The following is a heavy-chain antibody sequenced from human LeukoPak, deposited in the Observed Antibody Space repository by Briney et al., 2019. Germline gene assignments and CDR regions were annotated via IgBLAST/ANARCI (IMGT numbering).Heavy chain of an antibody. V-gene: IGHV3-20*01. CDR1: GFTFDDYG. D-gene: IGHD5-18*01. J-gene: IGHJ2*01. CDR3: ARGVRGYSYGYWYFDL. CDR2: INWNGGST. Sequence: GGSLRLSCAASGFTFDDYGMSWVRQAPGKGLEWVSGINWNGGSTGYADSVKGRFTISRDNSKNSLYLQMSSLRAEDTALYHCARGVRGYSYGYWYFDLWGRGTLVTVSS.